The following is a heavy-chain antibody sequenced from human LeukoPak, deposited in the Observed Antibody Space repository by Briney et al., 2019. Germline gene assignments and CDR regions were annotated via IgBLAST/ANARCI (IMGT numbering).Heavy chain of an antibody. J-gene: IGHJ4*02. Sequence: SETLSLTCTVSGGSISTYYGNWIRQAPGKGLEWIGYIYYSGSTNYNPSLKSRVTMSVDTSRNQFSLKLSSVTAADTAVYYCAKGVYYYDSSGYSYYFDYWGQGTLVTVSS. CDR2: IYYSGST. CDR1: GGSISTYY. CDR3: AKGVYYYDSSGYSYYFDY. V-gene: IGHV4-59*01. D-gene: IGHD3-22*01.